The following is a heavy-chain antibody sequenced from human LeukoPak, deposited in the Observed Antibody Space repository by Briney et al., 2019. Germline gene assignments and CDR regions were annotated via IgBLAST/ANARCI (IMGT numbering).Heavy chain of an antibody. J-gene: IGHJ4*02. CDR2: IRYDGSNK. CDR3: AKEFNTRVDY. Sequence: PGGSLRLSCAASGFTFSSYGMHWLRQAPGKGLEWVAFIRYDGSNKYYADSVKGRFTISRDNSKNTLYLQMNSLRAEDTAVYYCAKEFNTRVDYWGQGTLVTVSS. CDR1: GFTFSSYG. V-gene: IGHV3-30*02.